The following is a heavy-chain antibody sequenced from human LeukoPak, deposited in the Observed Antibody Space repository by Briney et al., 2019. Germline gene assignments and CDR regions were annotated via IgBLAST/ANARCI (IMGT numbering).Heavy chain of an antibody. CDR1: GFTFSSYS. CDR2: ISSSSSTI. Sequence: GGSLRLSCAASGFTFSSYSMNWVRQAPGKGLEWVSYISSSSSTIYYAGSVKGRFTISRDNAKNSLYLQMNSLRAEDTAVYYCARDTGDYNAFDIWGQGTMVTVSS. V-gene: IGHV3-48*01. J-gene: IGHJ3*02. CDR3: ARDTGDYNAFDI. D-gene: IGHD4-17*01.